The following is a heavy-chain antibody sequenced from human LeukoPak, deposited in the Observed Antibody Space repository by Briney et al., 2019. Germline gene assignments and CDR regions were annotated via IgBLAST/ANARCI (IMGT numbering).Heavy chain of an antibody. CDR1: GFAFSSYG. D-gene: IGHD4-11*01. Sequence: PGRSLRLSCAASGFAFSSYGMHWVRQAPGKGLEWVAFIRYDGSNKYYADSVKGRFTISRDNSKNTLYLQMNSLRAEDTAVYYCAKVKFSRGNYPYYFDYWGQGTLVTVSS. V-gene: IGHV3-30*02. CDR3: AKVKFSRGNYPYYFDY. J-gene: IGHJ4*02. CDR2: IRYDGSNK.